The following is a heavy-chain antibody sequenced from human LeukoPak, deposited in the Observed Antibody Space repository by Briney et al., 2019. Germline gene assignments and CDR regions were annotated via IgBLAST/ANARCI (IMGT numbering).Heavy chain of an antibody. V-gene: IGHV3-21*01. J-gene: IGHJ3*02. Sequence: PGGSLRLSCAASGFDLTTYAMTWVRQAPAKGLEWVSSIRIGGGGTYYADSVKGRFTISRDNAKNSLFLQMNSLRAEDTAVYYCVSGNDPDYVWGTYRLDAFDIWGEGTMVIVSS. CDR1: GFDLTTYA. CDR2: IRIGGGGT. D-gene: IGHD3-16*02. CDR3: VSGNDPDYVWGTYRLDAFDI.